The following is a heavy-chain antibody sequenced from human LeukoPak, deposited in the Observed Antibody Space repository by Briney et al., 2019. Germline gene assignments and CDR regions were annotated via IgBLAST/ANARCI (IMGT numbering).Heavy chain of an antibody. CDR1: GGSISSYY. J-gene: IGHJ4*02. Sequence: SETLSLTCTVSGGSISSYYWSWIRQPPGKGLEWIGYIYYSGGTSYNPSLKSRVTISVDTSKNQFSLKLSSVTAADTAVYYCARGGTIAASALWGQGTLVTVSS. CDR3: ARGGTIAASAL. CDR2: IYYSGGT. V-gene: IGHV4-59*08. D-gene: IGHD6-13*01.